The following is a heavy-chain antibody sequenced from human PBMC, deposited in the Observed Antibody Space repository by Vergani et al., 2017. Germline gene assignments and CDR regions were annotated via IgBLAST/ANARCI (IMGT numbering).Heavy chain of an antibody. Sequence: QVQLQESGPGLVKPSETLSLTCTVSGGSISSYYWSWIRQPPGKGLEWIGYIYYSGSTNYNPSLKSRVTISVDTSKNQFSLKLSSVTAADTAVYYCARHVGAEANWYFDLWGRGTLVTVSS. CDR2: IYYSGST. CDR3: ARHVGAEANWYFDL. J-gene: IGHJ2*01. CDR1: GGSISSYY. V-gene: IGHV4-59*08. D-gene: IGHD6-13*01.